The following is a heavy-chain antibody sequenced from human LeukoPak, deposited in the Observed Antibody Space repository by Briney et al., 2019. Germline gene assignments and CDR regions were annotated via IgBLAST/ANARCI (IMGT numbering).Heavy chain of an antibody. CDR1: GGSISSYY. CDR3: ARARGGSYYYGVFDY. CDR2: IYYSGST. V-gene: IGHV4-59*01. Sequence: PSETLSLTCTVSGGSISSYYWSWIRQPPGKGLEWIGYIYYSGSTNYNPSLKSRVTISVDTSKNQLSLKLSSVTAADTAVYYCARARGGSYYYGVFDYWGQGTLVTVSS. D-gene: IGHD1-26*01. J-gene: IGHJ4*02.